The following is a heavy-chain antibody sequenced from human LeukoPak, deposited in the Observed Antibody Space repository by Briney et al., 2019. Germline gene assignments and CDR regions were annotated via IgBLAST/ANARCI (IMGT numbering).Heavy chain of an antibody. V-gene: IGHV4-39*02. J-gene: IGHJ3*02. Sequence: SETLSLTCTVSGGSISSSSYYWGWIRQPPGKGLEWIGSIYYSGSTYYNPSLKSRVTISVDTSKNQFSLKLSSVTAADTAVYYCAREGFGWLLSPDVFDIWGQGTMVTVSS. D-gene: IGHD3-9*01. CDR1: GGSISSSSYY. CDR2: IYYSGST. CDR3: AREGFGWLLSPDVFDI.